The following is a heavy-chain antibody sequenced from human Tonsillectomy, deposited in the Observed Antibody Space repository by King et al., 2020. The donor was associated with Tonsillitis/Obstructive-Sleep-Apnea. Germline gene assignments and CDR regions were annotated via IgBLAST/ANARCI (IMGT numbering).Heavy chain of an antibody. CDR3: ARASLGYTSSWYGIDY. D-gene: IGHD6-13*01. J-gene: IGHJ4*02. Sequence: QLVQSGAEVKKPGESLKISCKGFGYSFSSYWIGWVRQMPGKGLEWMGIINPGDSDTRYSPSFQGQVTISGDKSTSTAYLQWGSLKASDTAMYYCARASLGYTSSWYGIDYWGQGTLVTVSS. CDR1: GYSFSSYW. V-gene: IGHV5-51*01. CDR2: INPGDSDT.